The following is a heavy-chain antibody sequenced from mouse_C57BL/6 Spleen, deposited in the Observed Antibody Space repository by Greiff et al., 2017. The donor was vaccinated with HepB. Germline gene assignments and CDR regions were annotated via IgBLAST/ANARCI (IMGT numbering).Heavy chain of an antibody. CDR2: ISDGGSYT. D-gene: IGHD2-1*01. V-gene: IGHV5-4*03. CDR1: GFTFSSYA. J-gene: IGHJ1*03. CDR3: ARVYGNYGYFDV. Sequence: EVKLMESGGGLVKPGGSLKLSCAASGFTFSSYAMSWVRQTPEKRLEWVATISDGGSYTYYPENVKGRFTISRDNAKNNLYLQMSHLKSEDTAMYYCARVYGNYGYFDVWGTGTTVTVSS.